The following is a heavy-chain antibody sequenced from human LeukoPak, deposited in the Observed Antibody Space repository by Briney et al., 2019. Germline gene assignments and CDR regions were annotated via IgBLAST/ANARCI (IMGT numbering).Heavy chain of an antibody. CDR1: GGSLSSGSYY. D-gene: IGHD1-7*01. CDR3: ARGTTGTTYGY. Sequence: PSETLSLNCTVSGGSLSSGSYYWSWIRQPAGKGLEWIGRIYTSGSTNYNPSLKSRVTISVDTSKNQFSLKLSSVTAADTAVYYCARGTTGTTYGYWGQGTLVTVSS. V-gene: IGHV4-61*02. CDR2: IYTSGST. J-gene: IGHJ4*02.